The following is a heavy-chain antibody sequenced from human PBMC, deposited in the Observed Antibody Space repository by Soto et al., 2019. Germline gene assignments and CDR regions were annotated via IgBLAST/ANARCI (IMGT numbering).Heavy chain of an antibody. D-gene: IGHD6-19*01. J-gene: IGHJ1*01. CDR3: ARGGSSDWLRLFHQ. CDR2: IYHSGST. Sequence: QVQLQESGPVLVKPSGTLSLTCAVSGASISTTNWWTWVRRPPGKWLEWIGEIYHSGSTNYNPSLKSRVTISVDKSKNQFSLNLDSVTAADTAVYYCARGGSSDWLRLFHQWGQGTLVNVSS. V-gene: IGHV4-4*02. CDR1: GASISTTNW.